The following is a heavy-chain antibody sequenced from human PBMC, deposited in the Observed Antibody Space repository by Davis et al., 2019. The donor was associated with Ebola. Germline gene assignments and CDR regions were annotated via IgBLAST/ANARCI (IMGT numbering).Heavy chain of an antibody. CDR1: GFTFSNAW. V-gene: IGHV3-15*01. CDR3: TTAYYYGSGSYIVLPYYYYGMDV. CDR2: IKSKTDGGTT. D-gene: IGHD3-10*01. J-gene: IGHJ6*02. Sequence: GESLKISCAASGFTFSNAWMSWVRQAPGKGLEWVGRIKSKTDGGTTDYAAPVKGRFTISRDDSKNTLYLQMNSLKTEDTAVYYCTTAYYYGSGSYIVLPYYYYGMDVWGQGTTVTVSS.